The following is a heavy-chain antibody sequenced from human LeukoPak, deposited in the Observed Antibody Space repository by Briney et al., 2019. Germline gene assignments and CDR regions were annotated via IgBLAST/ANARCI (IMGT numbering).Heavy chain of an antibody. Sequence: PSETLSLTCTVSGGSIGTTNYYCGWLRQPPGKGLEWIVRIYYSETTYDTPSLESRVTISIETSKNQFSLKLSSVTAADTAVYYCARQRADYFYYYVDVWGKGTTVTVSS. J-gene: IGHJ6*03. CDR3: ARQRADYFYYYVDV. CDR2: IYYSETT. V-gene: IGHV4-39*01. D-gene: IGHD3-9*01. CDR1: GGSIGTTNYY.